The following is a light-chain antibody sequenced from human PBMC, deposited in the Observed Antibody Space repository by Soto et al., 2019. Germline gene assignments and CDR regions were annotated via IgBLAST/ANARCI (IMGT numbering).Light chain of an antibody. Sequence: QSVLTQPPSASGTPGQRATISCSGSSSNIGSNTVNWYQQLPGTAPKLLLYSNNQRPSGVPDRFSGSKPGTSVSLAISGLQSEDAADYYCAAWDDSLNGYVFGTGTKVTVL. CDR2: SNN. V-gene: IGLV1-44*01. CDR1: SSNIGSNT. J-gene: IGLJ1*01. CDR3: AAWDDSLNGYV.